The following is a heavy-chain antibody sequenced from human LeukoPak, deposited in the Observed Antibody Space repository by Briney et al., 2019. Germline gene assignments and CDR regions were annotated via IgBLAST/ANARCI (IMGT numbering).Heavy chain of an antibody. CDR1: GFTFSTYW. V-gene: IGHV3-74*01. J-gene: IGHJ4*02. Sequence: PGGSLRLSCAASGFTFSTYWMHWVRQAPGEGPVWVSRIKSDGSDTSYADSVKGRFTISRDNAKNTLYLQMSSLRAEDTAVYYCARGFWTGVEYWGQGALVTVSS. CDR3: ARGFWTGVEY. CDR2: IKSDGSDT. D-gene: IGHD3/OR15-3a*01.